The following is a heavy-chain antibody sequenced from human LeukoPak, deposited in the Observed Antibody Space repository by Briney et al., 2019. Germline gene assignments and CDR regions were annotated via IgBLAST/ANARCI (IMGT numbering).Heavy chain of an antibody. CDR1: GFTFSSYA. CDR3: AKEDTEYYDFWSGYFPHFDY. D-gene: IGHD3-3*01. V-gene: IGHV3-23*01. CDR2: ISGSGGST. Sequence: GGSLRLSCAASGFTFSSYAMSWVRQAPGKGLEWVSAISGSGGSTYYADSVKGRFTISRDNSKNTLYLQMNSLRAEDTAVYYCAKEDTEYYDFWSGYFPHFDYWGQRTLVTVSS. J-gene: IGHJ4*02.